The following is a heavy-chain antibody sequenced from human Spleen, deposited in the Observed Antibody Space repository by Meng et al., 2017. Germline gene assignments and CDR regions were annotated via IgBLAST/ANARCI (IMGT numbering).Heavy chain of an antibody. CDR2: FVNYVDT. CDR3: ASGTPGRSYCDY. V-gene: IGHV1-18*01. J-gene: IGHJ4*02. Sequence: QVQLLQSGPEVKTPGASVSVSCKASGYTFGSYGICWVRQAPGQGLEWMGWFVNYVDTYPAPKFQGRVTMTTDTHTNTAFMELRSLTSDDTAVYYCASGTPGRSYCDYWGQGTLVTVSS. CDR1: GYTFGSYG. D-gene: IGHD2-15*01.